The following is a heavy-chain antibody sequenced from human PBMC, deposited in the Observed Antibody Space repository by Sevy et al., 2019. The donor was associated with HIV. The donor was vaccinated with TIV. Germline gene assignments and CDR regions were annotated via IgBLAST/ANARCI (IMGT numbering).Heavy chain of an antibody. J-gene: IGHJ4*02. CDR3: ARGQLVQDY. V-gene: IGHV3-7*01. D-gene: IGHD1-1*01. Sequence: GGSLRLSCASSGFTFSDYWMTWDRQAPEKGLEWVANIKQDGSEKYYVDSVKGRFTISRDNAENSLYLQMTSLRADDTALYYCARGQLVQDYWGQGTLGTVSS. CDR2: IKQDGSEK. CDR1: GFTFSDYW.